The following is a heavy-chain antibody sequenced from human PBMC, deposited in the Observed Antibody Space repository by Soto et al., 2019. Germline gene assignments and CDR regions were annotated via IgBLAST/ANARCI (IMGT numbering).Heavy chain of an antibody. V-gene: IGHV3-72*01. J-gene: IGHJ4*02. CDR3: SRDASGDY. Sequence: EVQLVESGGGLVQPGGSLRLSCAVSGFIFSDHYMDWVRQARGKGLEWVGRSRNKAMSYTTDYAASVKGRFTVSRDDSESSLYLQMNSLKTEDTAVYYCSRDASGDYWGQGTLVTVSS. CDR2: SRNKAMSYTT. D-gene: IGHD3-10*01. CDR1: GFIFSDHY.